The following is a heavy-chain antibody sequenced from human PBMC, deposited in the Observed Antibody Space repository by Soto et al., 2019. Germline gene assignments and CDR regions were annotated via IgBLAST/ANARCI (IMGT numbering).Heavy chain of an antibody. V-gene: IGHV1-18*01. D-gene: IGHD3-10*01. CDR3: TGVTGVGAYGSARNGMDV. J-gene: IGHJ6*02. CDR1: VYRFTSYG. CDR2: IITGNGDR. Sequence: QVQLVQAGVEVKKAWAAVEVSFRASVYRFTSYGISWVRQDPGRGLEWMGWIITGNGDRIYAQKIQGRVTMTRNRSTTTAKMGLRILTSDSTAVYYCTGVTGVGAYGSARNGMDVWGQGHTVTAS.